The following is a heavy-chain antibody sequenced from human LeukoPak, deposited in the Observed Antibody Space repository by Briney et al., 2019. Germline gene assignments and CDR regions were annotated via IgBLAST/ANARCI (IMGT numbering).Heavy chain of an antibody. CDR1: GFTFSSYS. D-gene: IGHD3-3*01. CDR3: ARDELTIFGAKYYFDY. J-gene: IGHJ4*02. V-gene: IGHV3-21*01. Sequence: GGSLRLSCAASGFTFSSYSMNWVRQAPGKGLEWVSSISSSSSYIYYADSVKGRFTISRDNAKNSLYLQMNSLRAEDTAVYYCARDELTIFGAKYYFDYWGQGTLVTVSS. CDR2: ISSSSSYI.